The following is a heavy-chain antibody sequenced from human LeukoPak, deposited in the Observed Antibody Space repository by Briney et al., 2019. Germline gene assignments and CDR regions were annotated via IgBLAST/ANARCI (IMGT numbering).Heavy chain of an antibody. CDR3: AREDTGVAFDI. Sequence: PGGSLRLSCAASGFSLSSYEMNWVRQAPGKGLEWVSYIGGSGIKHYADSVKGRFTISRDNAKNSLCLQMNSLRVEDTAVYYCAREDTGVAFDIWGQGTTVTV. V-gene: IGHV3-48*03. D-gene: IGHD2-8*01. CDR1: GFSLSSYE. CDR2: IGGSGIK. J-gene: IGHJ3*02.